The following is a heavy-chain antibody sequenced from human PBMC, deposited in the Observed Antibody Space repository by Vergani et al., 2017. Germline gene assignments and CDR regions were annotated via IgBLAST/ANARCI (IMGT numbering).Heavy chain of an antibody. Sequence: QVQLVESGGGLVKPGGSLRLSCAASGFTFSDYYMSWIRQAPGKGLEWVSYISSSSSYTNYADSVKGRFTISRDNAKNSLYLQMNSLRSEDTAVYYCARDFSEYYYYGMDVWGQGTTVTVSS. CDR3: ARDFSEYYYYGMDV. CDR1: GFTFSDYY. J-gene: IGHJ6*02. V-gene: IGHV3-11*05. CDR2: ISSSSSYT. D-gene: IGHD2/OR15-2a*01.